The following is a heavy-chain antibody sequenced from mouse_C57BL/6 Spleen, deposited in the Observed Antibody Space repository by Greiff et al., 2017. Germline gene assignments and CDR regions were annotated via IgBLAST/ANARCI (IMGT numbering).Heavy chain of an antibody. V-gene: IGHV5-4*03. CDR3: AIGRYGSSHWYFDV. D-gene: IGHD1-1*01. Sequence: EVKLVESGGGLVKPGGSLKLSCAASGFTFSSYAMSWVRQTPEKRLEWVATISDGGSYTYYPDNVKGRFTISRDNAKNNLYLQMSHLKSEDTAMYYCAIGRYGSSHWYFDVWGTGTTVTVSS. J-gene: IGHJ1*03. CDR1: GFTFSSYA. CDR2: ISDGGSYT.